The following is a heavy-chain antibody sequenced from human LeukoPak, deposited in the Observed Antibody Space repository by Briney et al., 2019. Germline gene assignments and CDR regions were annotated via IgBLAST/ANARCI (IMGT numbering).Heavy chain of an antibody. CDR3: ARGLYRYSGSQMIQH. V-gene: IGHV1-8*01. CDR2: MNPNSGNT. D-gene: IGHD1-26*01. Sequence: GSSVKVSCKASGYTFTSYDINWVRQATGQGLEWMGWMNPNSGNTGYAQKFQGRVTMTRNTSISTAYMELSSLRSEDTAVYYCARGLYRYSGSQMIQHWGQGTLVTVSS. CDR1: GYTFTSYD. J-gene: IGHJ1*01.